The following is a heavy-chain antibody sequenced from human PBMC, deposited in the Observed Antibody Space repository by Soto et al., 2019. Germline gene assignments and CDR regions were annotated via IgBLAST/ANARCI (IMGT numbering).Heavy chain of an antibody. CDR1: GGPIRSYY. Sequence: QVHLQESGPGLLKPSETLSLTCSVSGGPIRSYYLSWVRQAPGKGLEWIAYIAYTGITGYNPSLRSRVTISVDTSQSVVSLKMTPVTAADTAVYYCAREGFSGYEALDYWGQGILVTVSS. CDR3: AREGFSGYEALDY. V-gene: IGHV4-59*01. CDR2: IAYTGIT. D-gene: IGHD5-12*01. J-gene: IGHJ4*02.